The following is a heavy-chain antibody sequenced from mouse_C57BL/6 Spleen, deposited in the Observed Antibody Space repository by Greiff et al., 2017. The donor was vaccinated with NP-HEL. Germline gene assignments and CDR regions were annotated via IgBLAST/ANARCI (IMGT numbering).Heavy chain of an antibody. CDR2: INPNNGGT. Sequence: EVQLQQSGPELVKPGASVKISCKASGYTFTDYYMNWVKQSHGKSLEWIGDINPNNGGTSYNQKFKGKATLTVDKSSSTAYMQLSSLTTEDSAIYYCARGWDYFDYWGQGTTLTVSS. CDR3: ARGWDYFDY. D-gene: IGHD3-3*01. CDR1: GYTFTDYY. J-gene: IGHJ2*01. V-gene: IGHV1-26*01.